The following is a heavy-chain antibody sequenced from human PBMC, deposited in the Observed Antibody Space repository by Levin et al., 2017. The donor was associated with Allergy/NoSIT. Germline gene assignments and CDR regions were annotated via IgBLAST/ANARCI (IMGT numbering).Heavy chain of an antibody. CDR3: ARGVVVTAPGFFDL. D-gene: IGHD2-21*02. Sequence: QSGGSLRLSCEASGFTLSSYWMHWVRQAPGKGLVWVSRIKSDGSSISYADSVKGRFTISRDNAKNTLYLEMNSLRPEDTAVYYCARGVVVTAPGFFDLWGRGTLVTVSS. CDR2: IKSDGSSI. J-gene: IGHJ2*01. V-gene: IGHV3-74*01. CDR1: GFTLSSYW.